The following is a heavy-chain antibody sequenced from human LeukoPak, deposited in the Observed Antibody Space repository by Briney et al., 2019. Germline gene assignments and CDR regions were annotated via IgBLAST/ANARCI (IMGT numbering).Heavy chain of an antibody. J-gene: IGHJ6*04. V-gene: IGHV3-30*18. CDR2: ISYDGSNK. CDR1: GFTFSSYG. CDR3: AKGYYSSGSYVLMDV. Sequence: GWSVRVSCAACGFTFSSYGMHGVRQAPGKGLEWVAGISYDGSNKYYADSVKGRFTISRDNSKNTLYLQMNSLRAEDTAVYYCAKGYYSSGSYVLMDVWGKGTTVTVSS. D-gene: IGHD3-10*01.